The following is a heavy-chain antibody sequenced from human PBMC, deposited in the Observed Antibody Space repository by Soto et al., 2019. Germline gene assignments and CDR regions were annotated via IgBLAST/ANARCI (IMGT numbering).Heavy chain of an antibody. Sequence: EVQLVESGGGLVQPGGPLKLSCAASGFSFSDSAMHWVRQASGKGLEWVGRIGSKGQNYATTYAASVKGRFIISTDESKNTAHLQMHSLKTEDTAVYYCTKYSGTSSAPAALGQGTLVTVSS. CDR3: TKYSGTSSAPAA. J-gene: IGHJ5*02. V-gene: IGHV3-73*02. CDR1: GFSFSDSA. CDR2: IGSKGQNYAT. D-gene: IGHD1-26*01.